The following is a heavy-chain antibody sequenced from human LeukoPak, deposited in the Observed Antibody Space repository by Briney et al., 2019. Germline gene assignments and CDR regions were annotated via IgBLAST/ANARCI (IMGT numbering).Heavy chain of an antibody. Sequence: ASVKVSCKASGYTFTSYYMHWVRQAPGQGLEGMGIINPSGGSTSYAQKFQDRVTMTRDTSTSTVYMELSSLRSEDTAVYYCAREVETRDIDYYDSSGYYQSWFDYWGQGTLVTVSS. CDR2: INPSGGST. CDR1: GYTFTSYY. CDR3: AREVETRDIDYYDSSGYYQSWFDY. J-gene: IGHJ4*02. D-gene: IGHD3-22*01. V-gene: IGHV1-46*01.